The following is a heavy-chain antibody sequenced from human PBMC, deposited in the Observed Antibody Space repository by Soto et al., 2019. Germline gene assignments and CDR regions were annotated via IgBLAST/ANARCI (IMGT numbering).Heavy chain of an antibody. D-gene: IGHD6-19*01. CDR3: AGGRIVVAGSSAYYSMDV. J-gene: IGHJ6*02. V-gene: IGHV1-69*01. CDR1: GGNPSNSA. CDR2: IIPVFGII. Sequence: QVHLLLQSGAEVKKSGSSVKVACKASGGNPSNSAISWVRQAPGQGLEWMGGIIPVFGIISHAQNFQGRVTITADGSTSTAYMELSSLRSEDTAVYFCAGGRIVVAGSSAYYSMDVWGQGTTVTVSS.